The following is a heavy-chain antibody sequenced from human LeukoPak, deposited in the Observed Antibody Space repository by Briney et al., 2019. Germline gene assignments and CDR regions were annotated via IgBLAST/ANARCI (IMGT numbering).Heavy chain of an antibody. D-gene: IGHD3-10*01. Sequence: GASVKVSCKASGYTFTSYDINWVRQATGQGLEWMGWISAYNGNTNYAQKLQGRVTMTTDTSTSTAYMELRSLRSDDTAVYYCVSGSGSYRYYYYGMDVWGQGTTVTVSS. CDR2: ISAYNGNT. CDR1: GYTFTSYD. CDR3: VSGSGSYRYYYYGMDV. V-gene: IGHV1-18*01. J-gene: IGHJ6*02.